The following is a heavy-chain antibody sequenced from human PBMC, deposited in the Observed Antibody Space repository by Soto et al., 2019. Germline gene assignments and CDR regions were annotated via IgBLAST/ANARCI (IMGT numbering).Heavy chain of an antibody. J-gene: IGHJ6*02. D-gene: IGHD3-3*01. CDR1: VFTFISYS. V-gene: IGHV3-21*01. CDR3: ARDLCDFWSGYCYYYYGMDV. Sequence: GWSLRLSCASSVFTFISYSMNWVRQAPGKGLEWVSSISSSSSYIYYADSVKGRFTISRDNAKNSLYLQMNSLRAEDTAVYYCARDLCDFWSGYCYYYYGMDVWGQGTTVTVSS. CDR2: ISSSSSYI.